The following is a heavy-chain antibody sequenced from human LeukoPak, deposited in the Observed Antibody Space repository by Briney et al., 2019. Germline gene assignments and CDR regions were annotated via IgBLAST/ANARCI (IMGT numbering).Heavy chain of an antibody. D-gene: IGHD6-19*01. V-gene: IGHV3-9*01. Sequence: GGSLRLSCAASGFTFDDYAMHWVRQAPGKGLEWVSGISWNGGSIGYADSVKGRFTISRDNAKNSLYLQMNSLRAEDTALYYCAKDMAAVAGTLDYWGQGTLVTVSS. CDR3: AKDMAAVAGTLDY. CDR2: ISWNGGSI. J-gene: IGHJ4*02. CDR1: GFTFDDYA.